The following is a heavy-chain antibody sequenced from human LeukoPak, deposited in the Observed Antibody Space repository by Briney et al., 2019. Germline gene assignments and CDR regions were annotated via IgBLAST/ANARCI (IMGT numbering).Heavy chain of an antibody. D-gene: IGHD3-22*01. J-gene: IGHJ3*02. CDR1: GFTFDDYI. V-gene: IGHV3-43*01. Sequence: PGGSLRLSCAASGFTFDDYIMHWVRQAPGKGLEWVALISWEGDTTYYADSVKGRFTISRDNSKNSLYLLMNSVTTEDTALYYCAKARGLIGRAFDIWGGGTMVTVSS. CDR3: AKARGLIGRAFDI. CDR2: ISWEGDTT.